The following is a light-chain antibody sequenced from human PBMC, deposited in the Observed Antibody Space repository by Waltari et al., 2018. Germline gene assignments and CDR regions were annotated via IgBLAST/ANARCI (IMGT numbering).Light chain of an antibody. CDR3: CSYAGSSTWV. Sequence: QPALTQPASVSGSPVQSITISCTDVVSYNFVSWYQQYPGKAPRLMIYEVTKRPSGVSTRFSGSKSGNTASLTISGLQGEDEADYYCCSYAGSSTWVFGGGTKVTVL. CDR1: VVSYNF. J-gene: IGLJ3*02. V-gene: IGLV2-23*02. CDR2: EVT.